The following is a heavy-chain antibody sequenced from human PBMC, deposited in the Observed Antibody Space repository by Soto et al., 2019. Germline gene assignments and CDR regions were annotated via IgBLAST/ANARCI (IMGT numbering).Heavy chain of an antibody. CDR1: GASISSDNW. V-gene: IGHV4-4*02. CDR2: IHHSGST. CDR3: ARGVYSSSSD. J-gene: IGHJ4*02. Sequence: QVQLQESGPGLVKPSGTLSLTCAVSGASISSDNWWHWVRQPPGKGLEWIGEIHHSGSTNYNPSLKSRVTMAVDKSKNQFSLMLTSVTAADTAVYYCARGVYSSSSDWGQGTLVTVSS. D-gene: IGHD6-6*01.